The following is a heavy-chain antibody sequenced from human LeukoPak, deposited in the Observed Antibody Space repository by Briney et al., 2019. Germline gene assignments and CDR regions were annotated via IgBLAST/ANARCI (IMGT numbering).Heavy chain of an antibody. CDR3: AGSRDGHNPWQD. D-gene: IGHD5-24*01. Sequence: SETLSLTCTVSGGSISSYYWSWIRQPPGKGLEWIGYIYYSGSTNYNPSLKSRVTISVDTSKNQFSLKLSSVTAADTAVYYCAGSRDGHNPWQDWGQGTLVTVSS. CDR1: GGSISSYY. CDR2: IYYSGST. V-gene: IGHV4-59*01. J-gene: IGHJ4*02.